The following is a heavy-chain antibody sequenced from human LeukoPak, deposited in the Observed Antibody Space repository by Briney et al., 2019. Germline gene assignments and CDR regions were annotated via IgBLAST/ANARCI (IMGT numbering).Heavy chain of an antibody. CDR1: GGSISSGGYY. D-gene: IGHD6-13*01. V-gene: IGHV4-31*03. J-gene: IGHJ4*02. CDR3: ARGRGSSSWYYFDY. CDR2: IYYSGST. Sequence: PSQTLSLTCTLSGGSISSGGYYWSWIRQHPGKGLEWIGYIYYSGSTYYNPSLKSRVTISVDTSKNQFSLKLSSVTAADTAVYYCARGRGSSSWYYFDYWGQGTLVTVSS.